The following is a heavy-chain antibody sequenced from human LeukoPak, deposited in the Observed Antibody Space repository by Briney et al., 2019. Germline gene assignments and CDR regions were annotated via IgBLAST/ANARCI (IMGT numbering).Heavy chain of an antibody. J-gene: IGHJ4*02. V-gene: IGHV3-21*01. D-gene: IGHD6-6*01. CDR2: ISSSSSYI. CDR1: GFSFSSFW. CDR3: ARGSTYSSSSPFDY. Sequence: GGSLRLSCAASGFSFSSFWMIWVRQAPGKGLEWVSSISSSSSYIYYADSVKGRFTISRDNAKNSQYLQMNSLRAEDTAVYYCARGSTYSSSSPFDYWGQGTLVTVSS.